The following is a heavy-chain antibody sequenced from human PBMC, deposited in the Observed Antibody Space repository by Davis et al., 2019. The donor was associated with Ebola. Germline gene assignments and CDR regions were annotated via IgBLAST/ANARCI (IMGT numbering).Heavy chain of an antibody. Sequence: GESLKISCAASGFTFSNYGMNWVRQAPGKGLEWVANIKQDGSEKYYVDSVKGRFTISRDNAKNTLYLQMNSLRAEDTAVYYCAKGHSSGWYDYFDYWGQGTLVTVSS. V-gene: IGHV3-7*01. CDR2: IKQDGSEK. CDR3: AKGHSSGWYDYFDY. D-gene: IGHD6-19*01. CDR1: GFTFSNYG. J-gene: IGHJ4*02.